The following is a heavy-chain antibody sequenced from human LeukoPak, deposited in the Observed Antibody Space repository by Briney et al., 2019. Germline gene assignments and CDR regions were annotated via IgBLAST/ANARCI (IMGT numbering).Heavy chain of an antibody. CDR1: GFTFSSYW. J-gene: IGHJ4*02. CDR2: IKQDGSEK. CDR3: ARDETWTSTPPYYFDY. V-gene: IGHV3-7*01. Sequence: PGGSLRLSCAASGFTFSSYWMSWVRQAPGKGLEWVANIKQDGSEKYYVDSVKGRFTISRDNAKNSLYLQMNSLRAEDTAVYYCARDETWTSTPPYYFDYWGQGTLVTVPS. D-gene: IGHD2/OR15-2a*01.